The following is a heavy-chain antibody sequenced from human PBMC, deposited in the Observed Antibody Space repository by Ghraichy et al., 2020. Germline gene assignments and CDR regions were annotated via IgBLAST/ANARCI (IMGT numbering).Heavy chain of an antibody. D-gene: IGHD1-14*01. Sequence: SETLSLTCTVSGGSISGYYWTWIRQPPGKGLEWIGYLYYTGSTNYNPSLKSRVTISVDTSKNQFSLKLSSVTAADTAVYYCARGSITYYYGMDVWGQGTTVTVSS. CDR3: ARGSITYYYGMDV. V-gene: IGHV4-59*08. CDR1: GGSISGYY. J-gene: IGHJ6*02. CDR2: LYYTGST.